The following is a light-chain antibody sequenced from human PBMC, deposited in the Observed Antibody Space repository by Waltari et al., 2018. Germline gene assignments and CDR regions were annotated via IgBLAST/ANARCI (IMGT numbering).Light chain of an antibody. V-gene: IGLV3-1*01. J-gene: IGLJ2*01. CDR2: QDN. CDR3: QAWDSSTLV. Sequence: SYELTQPPSVPVSPGKQASITCPGKEWGEKFTCWYQQRPGQSPVLVIYQDNKRPSGISERFSGSNSGNTATLTVTGTQATDEADYYCQAWDSSTLVFGGGTKLIVL. CDR1: EWGEKF.